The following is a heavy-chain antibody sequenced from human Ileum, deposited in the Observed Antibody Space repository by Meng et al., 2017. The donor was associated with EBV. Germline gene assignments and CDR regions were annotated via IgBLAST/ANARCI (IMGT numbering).Heavy chain of an antibody. D-gene: IGHD6-19*01. CDR1: GYTFTSSS. V-gene: IGHV7-4-1*01. CDR3: ARGNGWRFDY. J-gene: IGHJ4*02. CDR2: ININTGNP. Sequence: VHLVPVGLELHKPGDSVNVSCQAAGYTFTSSSMNGVRHAPGQGLEWMGWININTGNPTYAQGFTGRFVFSLDTSVSTAYLQIDSLKADDTAVYYCARGNGWRFDYWGQGTLVTVSS.